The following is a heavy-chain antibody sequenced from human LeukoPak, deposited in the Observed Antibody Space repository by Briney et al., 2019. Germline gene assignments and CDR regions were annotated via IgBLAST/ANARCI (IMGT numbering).Heavy chain of an antibody. J-gene: IGHJ4*02. CDR3: ARDVNWGHFDY. V-gene: IGHV3-7*01. D-gene: IGHD7-27*01. CDR2: IREDGS. CDR1: GFTFGTYW. Sequence: GGSLRLSCAASGFTFGTYWMAWVRQGPRKGLEWVASIREDGSDYVASMKGRFAISRNNAKNSVYLQMSSLRAEDTAVYHCARDVNWGHFDYWGQGTLVTVS.